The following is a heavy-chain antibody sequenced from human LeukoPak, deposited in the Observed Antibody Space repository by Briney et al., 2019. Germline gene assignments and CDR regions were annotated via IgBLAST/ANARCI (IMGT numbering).Heavy chain of an antibody. CDR1: GFTFDDYA. D-gene: IGHD6-13*01. V-gene: IGHV3-9*01. CDR2: ISWNSGSI. Sequence: PGRSLRLSCAASGFTFDDYAMHWVRQAPGKGLEWVSGISWNSGSIGYADSVKGRFTISRDNAKNSLYLQMNSLRAEDTALYYCAKDFHLGYSSSWYSSWGQGTLVTVS. CDR3: AKDFHLGYSSSWYSS. J-gene: IGHJ4*02.